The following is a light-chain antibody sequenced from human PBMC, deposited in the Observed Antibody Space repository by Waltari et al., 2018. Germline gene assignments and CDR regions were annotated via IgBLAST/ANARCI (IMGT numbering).Light chain of an antibody. CDR1: DRDVGAHNF. Sequence: QSALTQPASVPGSPGQSITISCTGTDRDVGAHNFVSYYRQHPDNATHLIIYEVSERPPGISDRFSVSKSDNTASLTISGLQADDEAVYYCSSYTTSNAPGVFGTGTKVTVL. J-gene: IGLJ1*01. CDR2: EVS. V-gene: IGLV2-14*01. CDR3: SSYTTSNAPGV.